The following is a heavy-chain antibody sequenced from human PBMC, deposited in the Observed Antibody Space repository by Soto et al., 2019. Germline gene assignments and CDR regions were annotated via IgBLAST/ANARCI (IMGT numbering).Heavy chain of an antibody. Sequence: ASVKVSCKASGYTFTGYYMHWVRQAPGQGPEWMGWFNAGNGNTKYSQKFQGRVTITMDTSATTAYMELSSLRSEDKALYYCKRDCIPTSCYSGYYYYGMDVWGKGTTVTVSS. D-gene: IGHD2-2*01. V-gene: IGHV1-3*01. J-gene: IGHJ6*04. CDR3: KRDCIPTSCYSGYYYYGMDV. CDR1: GYTFTGYY. CDR2: FNAGNGNT.